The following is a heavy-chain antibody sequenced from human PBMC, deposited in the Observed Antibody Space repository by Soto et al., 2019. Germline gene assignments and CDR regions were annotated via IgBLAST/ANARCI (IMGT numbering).Heavy chain of an antibody. CDR3: AKTSYDFWSGSPYYYMDV. V-gene: IGHV4-59*08. D-gene: IGHD3-3*01. J-gene: IGHJ6*03. Sequence: SETLSLTCTVSGGSISSYYLSWIRQPPGKGLEWIGYIYYSGSTNYNPSLKSRVTISVDTSKNQFSLKLSSVTAADTAVYYCAKTSYDFWSGSPYYYMDVWGKGTTVTVSS. CDR1: GGSISSYY. CDR2: IYYSGST.